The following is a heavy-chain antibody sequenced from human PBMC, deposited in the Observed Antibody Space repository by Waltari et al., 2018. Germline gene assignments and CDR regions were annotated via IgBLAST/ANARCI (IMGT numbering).Heavy chain of an antibody. D-gene: IGHD2-15*01. CDR1: GFTLRSYA. J-gene: IGHJ3*02. V-gene: IGHV3-23*01. CDR2: ISGSGGST. Sequence: VLLLASGAGLVQPWVSLRRTCAASGFTLRSYAIRWVRKAPGKGLEWVSAISGSGGSTYYADSVKGRFTISRDNSKNTLYLQMNSLRAEDTAVYYCAKGKDRAFDIWGQGTMVTVSS. CDR3: AKGKDRAFDI.